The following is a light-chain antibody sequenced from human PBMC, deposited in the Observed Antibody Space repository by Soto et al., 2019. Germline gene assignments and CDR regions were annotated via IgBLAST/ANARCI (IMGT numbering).Light chain of an antibody. CDR1: SSDIGGYDH. J-gene: IGLJ2*01. CDR2: EVT. CDR3: AAWEDSLIGLGVV. V-gene: IGLV2-8*01. Sequence: QSVLTQPPSASGSPGQSVTISCTGTSSDIGGYDHVSWYRQDPGKAPKVMIYEVTKRPSGVPDRFSGSKAGNTASLTVFGLQAEDEAQYYCAAWEDSLIGLGVVFGGGTKVTVL.